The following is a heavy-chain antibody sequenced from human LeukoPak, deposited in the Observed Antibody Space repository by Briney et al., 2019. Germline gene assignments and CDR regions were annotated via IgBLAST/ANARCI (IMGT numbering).Heavy chain of an antibody. D-gene: IGHD3-22*01. CDR3: AGLGREYYDSSEYYFDY. CDR2: INHSGST. V-gene: IGHV4-34*01. CDR1: GGSFSGYY. Sequence: KPSETLSLTCAVYGGSFSGYYWSWIRQPPGKGLEWIGEINHSGSTNYNPSLKSRVTISVDTSKNHFSLKLSSVTAADTAVYYCAGLGREYYDSSEYYFDYWGQGTLVTVSS. J-gene: IGHJ4*02.